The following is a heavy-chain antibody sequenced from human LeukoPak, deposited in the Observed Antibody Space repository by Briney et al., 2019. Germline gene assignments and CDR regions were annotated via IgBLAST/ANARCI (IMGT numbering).Heavy chain of an antibody. J-gene: IGHJ4*02. CDR2: INPNSGGT. CDR1: GYTFTDYY. CDR3: TRDLPYSSSWESIDY. D-gene: IGHD6-13*01. V-gene: IGHV1-2*02. Sequence: GASVKVSCKASGYTFTDYYMHWVRQAPGQGLEWMGWINPNSGGTNYTQKFQGRVTMTRDTSISTAYMELSRLRSDDTAVYYCTRDLPYSSSWESIDYWGQGTLVTVSS.